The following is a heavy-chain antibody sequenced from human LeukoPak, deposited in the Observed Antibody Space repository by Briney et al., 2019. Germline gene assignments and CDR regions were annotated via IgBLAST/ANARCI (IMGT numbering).Heavy chain of an antibody. CDR2: ISSSGSYI. Sequence: GGSLRLSCAASGFTFSSYAMSWVRQAPGKGLEWVSSISSSGSYIYYADSVKGRFTISRDNAKNSLYLQMNSLRAEDSAVYYCARAGSLWFGESKFDSWGQGTLVTVSS. J-gene: IGHJ4*02. CDR1: GFTFSSYA. D-gene: IGHD3-10*01. V-gene: IGHV3-21*01. CDR3: ARAGSLWFGESKFDS.